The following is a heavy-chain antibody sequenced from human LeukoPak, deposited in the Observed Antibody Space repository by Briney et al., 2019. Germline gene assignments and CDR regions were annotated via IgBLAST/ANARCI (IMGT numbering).Heavy chain of an antibody. D-gene: IGHD3-3*01. Sequence: GGSLRLSCAASGFTFSSYSMMWVRQAPGKGLEWVSYISSSSTTIHYADSVKGRFTISRDNAKNSLYLQMNSLRAEDTAVYYCAREAGGYYTYYYYYYMDVWGKGTTVTVSS. CDR3: AREAGGYYTYYYYYYMDV. CDR2: ISSSSTTI. V-gene: IGHV3-48*01. J-gene: IGHJ6*03. CDR1: GFTFSSYS.